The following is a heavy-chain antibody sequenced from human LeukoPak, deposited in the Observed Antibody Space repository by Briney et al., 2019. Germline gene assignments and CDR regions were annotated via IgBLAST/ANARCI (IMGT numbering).Heavy chain of an antibody. Sequence: SQTLSLTCTVSGGSISSGSYHWSWIRQPAGKGLEWIGRIYTSGSTNYNPSLKSRVTISVDTSKNQFSLKLSSVTAADTAVYYCARGYGGKVLEYYFDYWGQGTLVTVSS. CDR3: ARGYGGKVLEYYFDY. J-gene: IGHJ4*02. CDR2: IYTSGST. D-gene: IGHD4-23*01. V-gene: IGHV4-61*02. CDR1: GGSISSGSYH.